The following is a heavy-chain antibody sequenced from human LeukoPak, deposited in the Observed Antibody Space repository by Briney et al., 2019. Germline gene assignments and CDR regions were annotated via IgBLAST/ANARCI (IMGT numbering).Heavy chain of an antibody. V-gene: IGHV4-31*03. CDR3: ARAFASGSYYEPVENWLDP. CDR1: GDSVSRRGYF. CDR2: IDDRGGT. J-gene: IGHJ5*02. D-gene: IGHD3-3*01. Sequence: PSETLSLTCSVSGDSVSRRGYFWSWIRQHPGEGLEWIGNIDDRGGTSYNPSLMGRVTISVDTSYNQFSLNLRSLTAADTALYHCARAFASGSYYEPVENWLDPWGQGTLVTVSS.